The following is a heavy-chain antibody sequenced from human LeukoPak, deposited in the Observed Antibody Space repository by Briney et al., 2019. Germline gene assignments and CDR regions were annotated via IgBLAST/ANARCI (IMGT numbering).Heavy chain of an antibody. J-gene: IGHJ6*02. Sequence: EASVKVSCKASGYTFTSYYMHWVRQAPGQGLEWMGIINPSGGSTSYAQKLQGRVTMTTDTSTSTAYMELRSLRSDDTAVYYCARETSSGWSNHYYYYGMDVWGQGTTVTVSS. D-gene: IGHD6-19*01. CDR3: ARETSSGWSNHYYYYGMDV. CDR2: INPSGGST. V-gene: IGHV1-46*01. CDR1: GYTFTSYY.